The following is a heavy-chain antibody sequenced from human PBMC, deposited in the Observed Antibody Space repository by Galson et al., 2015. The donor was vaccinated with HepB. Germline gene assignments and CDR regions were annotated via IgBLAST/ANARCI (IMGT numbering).Heavy chain of an antibody. CDR3: ARATPMDYYGSGPRNYYYGMDV. J-gene: IGHJ6*02. Sequence: SVKVSCKASGYTFTSYGISWVRQAPGQGLEWMGWISAYNGNTNYAQKLQGRVTMTTDTPTSTAYMELRSLRSDDTAVYYCARATPMDYYGSGPRNYYYGMDVWGQGTTVTVSS. CDR1: GYTFTSYG. D-gene: IGHD3-10*01. V-gene: IGHV1-18*01. CDR2: ISAYNGNT.